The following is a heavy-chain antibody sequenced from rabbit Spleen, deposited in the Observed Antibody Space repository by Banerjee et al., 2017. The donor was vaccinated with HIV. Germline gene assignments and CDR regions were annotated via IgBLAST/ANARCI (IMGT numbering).Heavy chain of an antibody. J-gene: IGHJ6*01. Sequence: QEPLVESGGALVKPGASLPLTCLASGVSFSARDVMCWVRQAPGKGLEWISCITTATGKAVYASWAKGRFTSSKTASTTVTRQMTILTVADTATYFGARDAGTSGSRYGMDVGGQGPRHR. CDR2: ITTATGKA. CDR3: ARDAGTSGSRYGMDV. D-gene: IGHD1-1*01. V-gene: IGHV1S45*01. CDR1: GVSFSARDV.